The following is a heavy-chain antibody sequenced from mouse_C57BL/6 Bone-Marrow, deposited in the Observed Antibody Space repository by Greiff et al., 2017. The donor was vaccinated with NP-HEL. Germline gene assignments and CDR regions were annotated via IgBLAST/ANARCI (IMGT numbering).Heavy chain of an antibody. CDR3: AREHYGNYYYAMDY. V-gene: IGHV1-22*01. D-gene: IGHD2-1*01. CDR1: GYTFTDYN. CDR2: INPNNGGT. J-gene: IGHJ4*01. Sequence: VQLKESGPELVKPGASVKMSCKASGYTFTDYNMHWVKQSHGKSLEWIGYINPNNGGTSYNQKFKGKATLTVNKSSSTAYMELRSLTSEDSAVYYCAREHYGNYYYAMDYWGQGTSVTVSS.